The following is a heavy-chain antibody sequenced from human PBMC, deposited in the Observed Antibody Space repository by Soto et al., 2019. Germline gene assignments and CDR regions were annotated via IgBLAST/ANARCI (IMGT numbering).Heavy chain of an antibody. CDR2: IYHSGST. CDR3: ARVGVCSSTSCAYYYYYGMDV. J-gene: IGHJ6*02. V-gene: IGHV4-4*02. CDR1: GGSISSSNW. Sequence: SETLSLTCAVSGGSISSSNWWRWVRQPPGKGLEWIGEIYHSGSTNYNPSLKSRVTISVDKSKNQFSLKLSSVTAADTAVYYCARVGVCSSTSCAYYYYYGMDVWGQGTTVTVSS. D-gene: IGHD2-2*01.